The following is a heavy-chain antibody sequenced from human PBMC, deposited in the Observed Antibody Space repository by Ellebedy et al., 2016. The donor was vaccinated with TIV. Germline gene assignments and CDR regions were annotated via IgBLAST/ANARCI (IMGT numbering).Heavy chain of an antibody. D-gene: IGHD3-10*02. CDR3: ARGGTYVGYMDV. J-gene: IGHJ6*03. CDR2: IYSSGTT. V-gene: IGHV4-59*01. CDR1: GGPISNYY. Sequence: SETLSLTCIVSGGPISNYYWSWIRQPPGKGLEWIGYIYSSGTTNYNPSLKSRVTISVDTSKNQFSLRLTSVTAADTAVYYCARGGTYVGYMDVWGKGTTVTVSS.